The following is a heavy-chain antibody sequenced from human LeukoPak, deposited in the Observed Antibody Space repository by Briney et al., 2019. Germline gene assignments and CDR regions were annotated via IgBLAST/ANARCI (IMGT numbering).Heavy chain of an antibody. V-gene: IGHV3-30*02. CDR2: IRYDGSNE. Sequence: PGGSLRLSCTASGFTFSSYGMHWVRQAPGKGLEWVAFIRYDGSNEYYADSVKGRFTISRDNSKNTLYLQMNSLRAEDTAVYYCAKDKYSGSYLVYWGQGTLVTVSS. J-gene: IGHJ4*02. D-gene: IGHD1-26*01. CDR3: AKDKYSGSYLVY. CDR1: GFTFSSYG.